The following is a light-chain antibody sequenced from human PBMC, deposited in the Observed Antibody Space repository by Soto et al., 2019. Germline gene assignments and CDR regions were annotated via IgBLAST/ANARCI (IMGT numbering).Light chain of an antibody. J-gene: IGLJ2*01. CDR2: DVS. CDR3: SSYTSSSTFVV. V-gene: IGLV2-14*01. Sequence: SVLTKPASVSGSPGQSITISCTGTSSDVGGYNYVSWYQQHPGKAPKLMIYDVSNRPSGVSNRFSGSKSGNTASLTISGLQAEDEADYYCSSYTSSSTFVVFGGGTKLTVL. CDR1: SSDVGGYNY.